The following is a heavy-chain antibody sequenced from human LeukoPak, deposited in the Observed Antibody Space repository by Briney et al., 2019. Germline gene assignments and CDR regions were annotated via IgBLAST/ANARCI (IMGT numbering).Heavy chain of an antibody. J-gene: IGHJ4*02. V-gene: IGHV3-74*01. CDR3: ARSTVAGGLDY. CDR1: GLSFSSYS. CDR2: INDDGSST. D-gene: IGHD6-19*01. Sequence: GGSLRLSCAASGLSFSSYSMNWVRQAPGKGLVWVSRINDDGSSTRYADSVKGRFTISRDNAKNTLYLQLNSLRAEDTAVYYCARSTVAGGLDYWGQGTLVTVSS.